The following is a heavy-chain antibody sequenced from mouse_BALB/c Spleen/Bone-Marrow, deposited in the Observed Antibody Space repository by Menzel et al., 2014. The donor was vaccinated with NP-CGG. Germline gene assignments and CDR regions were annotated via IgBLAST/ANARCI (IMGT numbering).Heavy chain of an antibody. CDR3: ARGGFAY. Sequence: QVQLQQSGPGLVAPSQSLSITCTVSGFSLTVHSINWVRQPPGKGLEWLGMIWGDGSPDHNSALKSRLSISKDNSKSQVFLKMNSLQTDDTARYYCARGGFAYWGQGTLVTVSA. V-gene: IGHV2-6-7*01. CDR1: GFSLTVHS. J-gene: IGHJ3*01. CDR2: IWGDGSP.